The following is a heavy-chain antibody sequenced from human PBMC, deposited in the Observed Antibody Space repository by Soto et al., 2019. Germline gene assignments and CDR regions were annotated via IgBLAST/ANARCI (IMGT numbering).Heavy chain of an antibody. Sequence: QVQLVESGGGVVQPGRSLRLSCAASGFTFSNYGMHWARQAPGKGLERVAAILYDGSNKYYADSVKGRFTISRDNYKKTLSLKMNSLRAEDKTVYYCGGGTYCFDYCGRGTLVTVSS. J-gene: IGHJ4*02. CDR2: ILYDGSNK. V-gene: IGHV3-33*01. CDR1: GFTFSNYG. CDR3: GGGTYCFDY. D-gene: IGHD1-26*01.